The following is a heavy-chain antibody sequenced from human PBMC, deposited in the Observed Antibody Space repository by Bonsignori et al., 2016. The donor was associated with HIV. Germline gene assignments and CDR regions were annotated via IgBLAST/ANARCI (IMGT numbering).Heavy chain of an antibody. V-gene: IGHV1-8*01. CDR2: MNPNSGNT. CDR3: ARAGAYYYYYYMDV. Sequence: ASVKVSCKASGYTFTSYDINWVRQATGQGLEWMGWMNPNSGNTGYAQKFQGRVTMTRNTSISTAYMELSSLRSEDTAVYYCARAGAYYYYYYMDVWGKGTTVTVSS. CDR1: GYTFTSYD. D-gene: IGHD7-27*01. J-gene: IGHJ6*03.